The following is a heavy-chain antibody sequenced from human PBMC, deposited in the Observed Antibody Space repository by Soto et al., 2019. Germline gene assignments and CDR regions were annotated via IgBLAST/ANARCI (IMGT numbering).Heavy chain of an antibody. CDR2: IYYSGST. Sequence: QVQLQESGPGLVKPSETLSLTCTVSGGSISSYYWSWIRQPPGKGLEWIGYIYYSGSTNYNPSLKSRVTISVDTSKNQFSLKLSSVTAADTAVYYCARLGDDFEYYYYYMDVWGKGTTVTVSS. CDR3: ARLGDDFEYYYYYMDV. V-gene: IGHV4-59*08. CDR1: GGSISSYY. D-gene: IGHD3-3*01. J-gene: IGHJ6*03.